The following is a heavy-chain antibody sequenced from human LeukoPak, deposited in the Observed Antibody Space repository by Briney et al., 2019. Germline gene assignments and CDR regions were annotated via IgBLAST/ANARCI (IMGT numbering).Heavy chain of an antibody. CDR1: GFTFSSYS. CDR2: ISSSSSYI. CDR3: ARVANYYDFWSGNRSDAFDI. D-gene: IGHD3-3*01. Sequence: GGSLRLSCAASGFTFSSYSMNWVRQAPGKGLEWVSSISSSSSYIYYADSVKGRFTISRDNAKNSLYLQMNSLRAEDTAVYYCARVANYYDFWSGNRSDAFDIWGQGTMVTVSS. V-gene: IGHV3-21*01. J-gene: IGHJ3*02.